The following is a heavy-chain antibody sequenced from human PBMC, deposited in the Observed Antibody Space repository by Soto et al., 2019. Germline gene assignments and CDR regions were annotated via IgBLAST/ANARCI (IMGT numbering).Heavy chain of an antibody. J-gene: IGHJ3*01. Sequence: EVQLVESGGGLVRPGGSLRLSCAASGFTFSYYWMHWVRQAPGKGLVWVSRIHSDGSSTTYADFVKGRIIISRDNDSNTVDSQNNSVRVEDTAVYDQARGDRGAFDLWGQETVVTVSS. CDR2: IHSDGSST. CDR3: ARGDRGAFDL. D-gene: IGHD1-26*01. CDR1: GFTFSYYW. V-gene: IGHV3-74*01.